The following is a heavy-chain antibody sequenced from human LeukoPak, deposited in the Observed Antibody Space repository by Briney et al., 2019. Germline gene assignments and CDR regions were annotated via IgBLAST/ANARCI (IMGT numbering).Heavy chain of an antibody. CDR3: AKVDGSGSYNFDY. CDR2: ISGSGGST. Sequence: GGSLRLSCSASGFTFSSYAMSWVRQAPGKGLEWVSAISGSGGSTYYADSVKGRFTISRDNSKNTLYLQMNSLRAEDTAVYYCAKVDGSGSYNFDYWGQGTLVTVSS. J-gene: IGHJ4*02. CDR1: GFTFSSYA. D-gene: IGHD3-10*01. V-gene: IGHV3-23*01.